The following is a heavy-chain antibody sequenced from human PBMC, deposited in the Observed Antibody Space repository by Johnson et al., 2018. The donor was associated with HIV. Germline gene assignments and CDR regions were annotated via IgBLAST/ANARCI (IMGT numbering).Heavy chain of an antibody. J-gene: IGHJ3*02. CDR3: ARDPFRDAFDI. CDR2: ISYGGNKQ. CDR1: GFTFSSYA. Sequence: QVQLVESGGGVVQPGRSLRLSCAASGFTFSSYAMHWVRQPPGKGLEWVAVISYGGNKQYYVDSVEGRFTISRDNSKDTLYLQMNSLRAEDTAVFYCARDPFRDAFDIWGQGTMVTVSS. V-gene: IGHV3-30*14.